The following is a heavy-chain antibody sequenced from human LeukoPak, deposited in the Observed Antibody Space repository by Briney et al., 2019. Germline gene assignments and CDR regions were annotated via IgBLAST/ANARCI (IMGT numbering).Heavy chain of an antibody. Sequence: SETLSLTCTVSGGSISGQYWSWIRQPPGEGLEWIGFVSYSGSTNYNPSLNGRVTISLHTPKNQFSLRLNSVTAADTAVYYCARGGASSRYFDYWGQGTLVTVSS. J-gene: IGHJ4*02. V-gene: IGHV4-59*11. CDR2: VSYSGST. CDR1: GGSISGQY. CDR3: ARGGASSRYFDY. D-gene: IGHD1-26*01.